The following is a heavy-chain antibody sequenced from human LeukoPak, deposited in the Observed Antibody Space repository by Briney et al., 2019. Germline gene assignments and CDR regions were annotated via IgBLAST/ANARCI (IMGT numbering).Heavy chain of an antibody. V-gene: IGHV3-48*02. D-gene: IGHD6-13*01. CDR2: VSSSGSTI. CDR3: ARGRGSSNYFDY. Sequence: GSLRLSCAASGFTFSYYSINWVRQAPGKGLEWVSSVSSSGSTIYYADSVKGRSSMSRDNAKNSVYLQMTSLRDEDTAVYYCARGRGSSNYFDYWGQGTLVTVSS. CDR1: GFTFSYYS. J-gene: IGHJ4*02.